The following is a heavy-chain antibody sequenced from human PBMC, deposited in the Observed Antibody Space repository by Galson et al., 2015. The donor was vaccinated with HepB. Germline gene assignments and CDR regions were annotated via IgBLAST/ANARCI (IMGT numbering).Heavy chain of an antibody. V-gene: IGHV4-59*08. J-gene: IGHJ4*02. D-gene: IGHD5-12*01. CDR2: IYYNGDT. CDR3: ARHPGRGSVGYAFDL. CDR1: HGSINNYY. Sequence: ETLSLTCSVSHGSINNYYWSWIRQSPGNRLEWIGYIYYNGDTTYNPSLDYRVGMSVDTSVNQVSLWLTSVTAADTAVYYCARHPGRGSVGYAFDLWGQGTLVTASA.